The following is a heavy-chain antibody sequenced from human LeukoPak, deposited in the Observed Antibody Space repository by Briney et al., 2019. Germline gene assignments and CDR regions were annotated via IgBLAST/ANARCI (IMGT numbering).Heavy chain of an antibody. D-gene: IGHD3-22*01. CDR3: AKDRRTYYDSSGYHDY. V-gene: IGHV3-23*01. CDR2: ISGSGGST. J-gene: IGHJ4*02. CDR1: GFTFGSYA. Sequence: GGSLRLSCAASGFTFGSYAMSWVRQAPGKGLEWVSAISGSGGSTYYADSVKGRFTISRDNSKNTLYLQMNSLRAEDTAVYYCAKDRRTYYDSSGYHDYWGQGTLVTVSS.